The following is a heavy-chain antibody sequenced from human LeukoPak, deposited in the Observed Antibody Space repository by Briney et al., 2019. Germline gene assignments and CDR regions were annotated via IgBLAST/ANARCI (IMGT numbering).Heavy chain of an antibody. CDR1: GGSFSGYY. V-gene: IGHV4-34*01. J-gene: IGHJ4*02. Sequence: PSETLSLTCAVYGGSFSGYYWSWIRQPPGKGLEWIGEINHSGSTNYNPSLKSRVTISVDTSKNQFSLKLSSVTAADTAVYYCARGEVTRPYYYGSGSYGYWGQGTLVTVSS. CDR3: ARGEVTRPYYYGSGSYGY. CDR2: INHSGST. D-gene: IGHD3-10*01.